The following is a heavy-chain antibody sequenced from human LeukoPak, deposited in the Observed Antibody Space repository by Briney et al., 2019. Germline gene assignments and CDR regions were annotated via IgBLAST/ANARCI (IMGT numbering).Heavy chain of an antibody. CDR1: GGSISSYY. D-gene: IGHD3-3*01. CDR2: IYYSGST. CDR3: ASANVLRFLSWFDP. J-gene: IGHJ5*02. V-gene: IGHV4-59*06. Sequence: SETLSLTCTVSGGSISSYYWSWIRQPPGKGLEWIGYIYYSGSTYYNPSLKSRVTISVDTSKNQFSLKLSSVTAADTAVYYCASANVLRFLSWFDPWGQGTLVTVSS.